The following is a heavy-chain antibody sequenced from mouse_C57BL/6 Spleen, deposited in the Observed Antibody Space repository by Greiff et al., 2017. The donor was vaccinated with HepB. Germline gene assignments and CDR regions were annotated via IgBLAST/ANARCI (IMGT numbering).Heavy chain of an antibody. V-gene: IGHV1-7*01. CDR2: INPSSGYT. Sequence: VQLPQSGAELAKPGASVKLSCKASGYTFTSYWMHWVKQRPGQGLEWIGYINPSSGYTKYNQKFQDKATLTADKSSSTAYMQLSSMTSEDAAGYDCARGKAWLAYWGQGTLVTVAA. CDR3: ARGKAWLAY. CDR1: GYTFTSYW. J-gene: IGHJ3*01.